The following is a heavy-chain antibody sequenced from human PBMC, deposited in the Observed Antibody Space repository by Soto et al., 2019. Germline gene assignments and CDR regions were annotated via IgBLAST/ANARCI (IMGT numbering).Heavy chain of an antibody. D-gene: IGHD3-16*02. Sequence: QITLKESGPTLVKPTQTLTLTCTFSGFSLSTSGVGVGWIRQPPGKALEWLALIYWDDDKRYSPSLKSRLTITKDTSKNQVVLTMTNMDPVDTATYYCAHHITYYDYVWGSYRSYYFDYWGQGTLVTVSS. CDR3: AHHITYYDYVWGSYRSYYFDY. J-gene: IGHJ4*02. CDR2: IYWDDDK. CDR1: GFSLSTSGVG. V-gene: IGHV2-5*02.